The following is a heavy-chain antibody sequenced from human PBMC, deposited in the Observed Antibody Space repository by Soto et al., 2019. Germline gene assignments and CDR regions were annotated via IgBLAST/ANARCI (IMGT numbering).Heavy chain of an antibody. Sequence: AGSVRLSCAAAGFIFYSSAMSWIRQAPGKGLEWVSAISTTGGNTLYADSVKGRFTISRDNSKNTLYLQMNSLRAEDTAIYYCAKPSGGSYPESRVFDSWGQGTRVTVSS. CDR3: AKPSGGSYPESRVFDS. J-gene: IGHJ4*02. CDR1: GFIFYSSA. V-gene: IGHV3-23*01. D-gene: IGHD1-26*01. CDR2: ISTTGGNT.